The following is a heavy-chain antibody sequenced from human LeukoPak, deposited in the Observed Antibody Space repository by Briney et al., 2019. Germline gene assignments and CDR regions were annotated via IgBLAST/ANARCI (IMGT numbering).Heavy chain of an antibody. V-gene: IGHV4-59*01. CDR3: AHSKRGGGYYINAFAV. CDR1: GASTSAYY. Sequence: SETLSLTCTVSGASTSAYYWSWIRQPPGKGLEWIGYSYSGGNANYNPSLKSRVTIPIVTSENQFSLRLTSVTAADTAVYFCAHSKRGGGYYINAFAVWGQGALVTISS. CDR2: SYSGGNA. D-gene: IGHD1-26*01. J-gene: IGHJ3*01.